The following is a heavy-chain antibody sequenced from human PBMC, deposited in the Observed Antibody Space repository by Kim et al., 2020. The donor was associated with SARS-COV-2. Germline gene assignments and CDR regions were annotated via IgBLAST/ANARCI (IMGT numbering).Heavy chain of an antibody. CDR2: ISYDGSNK. Sequence: GGSLRLSCAASGFTFSSYAMHWVRQAPGKGLEWVAVISYDGSNKYYADSVKGRFTISRDNSKNTLYLQMNSLRAEDTAVYYCARDGLSGTMIVDRRHWC. J-gene: IGHJ1*01. CDR1: GFTFSSYA. CDR3: ARDGLSGTMIVDRRH. V-gene: IGHV3-30*04. D-gene: IGHD3-22*01.